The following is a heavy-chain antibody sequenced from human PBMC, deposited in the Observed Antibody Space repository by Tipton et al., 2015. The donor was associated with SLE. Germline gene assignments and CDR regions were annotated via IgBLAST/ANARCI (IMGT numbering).Heavy chain of an antibody. D-gene: IGHD1-26*01. CDR3: AKGRSKWEPNSDY. V-gene: IGHV3-23*03. Sequence: SLRLSCAASGFTFNSYAMNWVRQAPGKGLEWASVIYGSGSSTTFADSVKGRFTFFRDYSKNTLYLQMNSLRAEDTAVYYCAKGRSKWEPNSDYWGQGTLVTVSS. CDR2: IYGSGSST. J-gene: IGHJ4*02. CDR1: GFTFNSYA.